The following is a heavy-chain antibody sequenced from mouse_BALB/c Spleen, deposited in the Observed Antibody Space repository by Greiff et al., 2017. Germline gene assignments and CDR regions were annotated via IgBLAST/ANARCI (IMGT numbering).Heavy chain of an antibody. CDR1: GFTFSSYA. Sequence: EVKLVESGGGLVKPGGSLKLSCAASGFTFSSYAMSWVRQTPEKRLEWVATISSGGSYTYYPDSVKGRFTISRDNAKNTLYLQMSSLRSEDTAMYYCASLPYVAYWGQGTLVTVSA. CDR3: ASLPYVAY. J-gene: IGHJ3*01. V-gene: IGHV5-9-3*01. D-gene: IGHD1-1*01. CDR2: ISSGGSYT.